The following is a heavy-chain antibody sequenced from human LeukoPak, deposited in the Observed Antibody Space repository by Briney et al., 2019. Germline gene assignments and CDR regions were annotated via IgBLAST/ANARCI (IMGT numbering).Heavy chain of an antibody. J-gene: IGHJ5*02. D-gene: IGHD2-2*01. CDR3: AVYCSSTSCYEEYWFDP. CDR1: GGSFSGYY. V-gene: IGHV4-34*01. CDR2: INNSGST. Sequence: SETLSLTCAVYGGSFSGYYWMWLRQPPGKGLEGVGEINNSGSTNYNPSLKSRVTIAVHTSKTQLSLKLSSVTAADPAVYWCAVYCSSTSCYEEYWFDPWGQGTLVTVSS.